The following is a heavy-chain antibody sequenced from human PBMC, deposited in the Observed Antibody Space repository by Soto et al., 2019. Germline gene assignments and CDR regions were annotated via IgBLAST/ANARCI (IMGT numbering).Heavy chain of an antibody. Sequence: SETLSLTCTVSGGSISSDYWSWIRQPPGKGLEWIGYIYYSGRINYNPSLKSRVTISVDTSKNQFSLKLTSVSAADTAVYYCARHGSRVVASWGRGTLVTVS. D-gene: IGHD2-15*01. CDR1: GGSISSDY. V-gene: IGHV4-59*08. CDR2: IYYSGRI. CDR3: ARHGSRVVAS. J-gene: IGHJ4*02.